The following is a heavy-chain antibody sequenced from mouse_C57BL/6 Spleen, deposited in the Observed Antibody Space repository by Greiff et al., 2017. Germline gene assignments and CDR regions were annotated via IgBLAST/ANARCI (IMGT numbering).Heavy chain of an antibody. CDR3: ARNEDYYGSGYYFDY. CDR2: IWSGGST. V-gene: IGHV2-2*01. Sequence: QVHVKQSGPGLVQPSQSLSITCTVSGFSLTSYGVHWVRQSPGKGLEWLGVIWSGGSTDYNAAFISRLSISKDNSKSQVFFKMNSLQADDTAIYYCARNEDYYGSGYYFDYWGQGTTLTVSS. J-gene: IGHJ2*01. CDR1: GFSLTSYG. D-gene: IGHD1-1*01.